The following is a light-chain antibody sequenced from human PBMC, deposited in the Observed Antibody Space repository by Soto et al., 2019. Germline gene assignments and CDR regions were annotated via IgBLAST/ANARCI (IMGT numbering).Light chain of an antibody. J-gene: IGKJ1*01. CDR3: QQYNSYRT. CDR1: QSITRY. Sequence: IQMTQSPSSLSASVGDRVTITCRASQSITRYLNWYQQKPGKAPKLLIYDASSLESGVPSRFSGSGSGTEFTLTISSLQPDDFATYYCQQYNSYRTFGQGTKVDTK. CDR2: DAS. V-gene: IGKV1-5*01.